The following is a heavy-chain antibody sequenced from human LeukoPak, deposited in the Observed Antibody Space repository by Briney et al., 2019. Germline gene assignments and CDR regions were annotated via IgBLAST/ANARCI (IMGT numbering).Heavy chain of an antibody. D-gene: IGHD3-16*01. CDR3: AKIDLGPHDYVWGSYYFDY. CDR2: IYTGGST. V-gene: IGHV3-66*02. CDR1: GFTVSSNY. J-gene: IGHJ4*02. Sequence: GGSLRLSCAASGFTVSSNYMNWVRQAPGKGLEWVSVIYTGGSTYYADSVKGRFTISRDNSKNTLYLQMNSLRPEDTAVYYCAKIDLGPHDYVWGSYYFDYWGQGTLVTVSS.